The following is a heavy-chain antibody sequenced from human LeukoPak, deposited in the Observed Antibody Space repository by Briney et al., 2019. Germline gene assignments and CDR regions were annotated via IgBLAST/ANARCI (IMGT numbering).Heavy chain of an antibody. Sequence: ASVKVSCKASGYTFTSYDINWVRQATGQGLEWMGWMNPNSGNTGYAQKSQGRVTMTRNTSISTAYMELSSLRSEDTAVYYCARCYGDYFSANDAFDIWGQGTMVTVSS. CDR1: GYTFTSYD. CDR3: ARCYGDYFSANDAFDI. V-gene: IGHV1-8*01. J-gene: IGHJ3*02. D-gene: IGHD4-17*01. CDR2: MNPNSGNT.